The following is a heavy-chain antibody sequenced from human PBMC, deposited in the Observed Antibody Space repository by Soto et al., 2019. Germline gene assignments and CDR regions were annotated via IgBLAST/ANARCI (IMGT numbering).Heavy chain of an antibody. J-gene: IGHJ6*03. CDR1: GFTFSSYA. D-gene: IGHD4-17*01. Sequence: GGSLRLSCAASGFTFSSYAMSWVRQAPGKGLEWVSAISGSGGSTYYADSVKGRFTISRDNSKNTLYLQMNSLRAEDTAVYYCAKRLYGDRDYYYYYYMDVWGKGTTVTVSS. CDR3: AKRLYGDRDYYYYYYMDV. CDR2: ISGSGGST. V-gene: IGHV3-23*01.